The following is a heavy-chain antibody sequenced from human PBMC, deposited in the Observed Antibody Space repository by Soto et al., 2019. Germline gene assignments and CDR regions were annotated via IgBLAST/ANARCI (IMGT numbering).Heavy chain of an antibody. D-gene: IGHD4-17*01. V-gene: IGHV3-23*01. CDR3: VKKFDDRRTTFWFDT. J-gene: IGHJ5*02. CDR2: IRDTIDDI. Sequence: EVQLLESGGDLVQPGGSLRLSCAASGFPFSNYGMTWVRQAPGKGLEWVSSIRDTIDDIYYADSVEGRFTISRDNSKNTLYLQMNDLRAEDTAMYYCVKKFDDRRTTFWFDTWGQGTLVTVSS. CDR1: GFPFSNYG.